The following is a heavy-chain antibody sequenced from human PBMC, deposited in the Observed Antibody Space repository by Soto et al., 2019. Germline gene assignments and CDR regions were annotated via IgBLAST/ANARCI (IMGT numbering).Heavy chain of an antibody. CDR2: ILDSGSP. CDR3: ALLGSSGWYQGSYFDY. V-gene: IGHV4-39*01. D-gene: IGHD6-19*01. J-gene: IGHJ4*02. CDR1: GGSITRNNHY. Sequence: QLQLQESGPGLVKPSETLSLTCIVSGGSITRNNHYWGWIRQSPGKGLEWIGSILDSGSPNYNPSIRSRVPLAVATSKNQCSLQMSSGTAADTALYYCALLGSSGWYQGSYFDYWGQGTLVTVSS.